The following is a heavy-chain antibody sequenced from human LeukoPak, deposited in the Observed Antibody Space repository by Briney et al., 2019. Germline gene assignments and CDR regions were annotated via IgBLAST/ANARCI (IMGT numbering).Heavy chain of an antibody. Sequence: GGSLRLSCTASGFTFGDYAMSWVRQAPGKGLEWVGFIRSKAYGGTTEYAASVKGRFTISRDDSKSIAYLQMNSLKTEDTAVYYCTRGKWDHTLGPFDYWGQGTPVTVSS. CDR1: GFTFGDYA. J-gene: IGHJ4*02. D-gene: IGHD1-26*01. V-gene: IGHV3-49*04. CDR3: TRGKWDHTLGPFDY. CDR2: IRSKAYGGTT.